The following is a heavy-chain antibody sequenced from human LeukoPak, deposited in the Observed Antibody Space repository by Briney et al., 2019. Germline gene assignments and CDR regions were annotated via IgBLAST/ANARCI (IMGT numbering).Heavy chain of an antibody. D-gene: IGHD3-3*01. CDR2: IIPIFGTA. J-gene: IGHJ4*02. Sequence: SVKVSCKASGGTFSSYAISWVRQAPGQGLEWMGGIIPIFGTANYAQKFQGRVTITADESTSTAYMELSSLRSEDTAVYYCARAFLHSYDFWSGYSFGYWGQGTLVTASS. V-gene: IGHV1-69*01. CDR1: GGTFSSYA. CDR3: ARAFLHSYDFWSGYSFGY.